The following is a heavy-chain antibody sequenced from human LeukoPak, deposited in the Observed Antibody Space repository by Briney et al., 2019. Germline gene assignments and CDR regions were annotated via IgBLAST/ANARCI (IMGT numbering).Heavy chain of an antibody. CDR2: INHSGGT. CDR1: GGSFSGYY. V-gene: IGHV4-34*01. D-gene: IGHD3-22*01. J-gene: IGHJ4*02. CDR3: ARGFSTDYYDSRYFDY. Sequence: PSETLSLTCAVYGGSFSGYYWSWIRQPPGKGLEWIGEINHSGGTNYNPSLKSRVTISVDTSKNQFSLKLSSVTAADTAVYYCARGFSTDYYDSRYFDYWGQGTLVTVSS.